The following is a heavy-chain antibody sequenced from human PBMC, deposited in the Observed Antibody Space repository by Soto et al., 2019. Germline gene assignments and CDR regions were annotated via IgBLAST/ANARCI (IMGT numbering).Heavy chain of an antibody. V-gene: IGHV1-69*01. CDR1: GGTFSSYA. D-gene: IGHD3-22*01. Sequence: QVQLVQSGAEVKKPGSSVKVSCKASGGTFSSYAISWVRQAPGQGLEWMGGIIPIFGTANYAQKFQGRVTITEDESTRTAYMELSSLRSEDTAVYYCAREYYYEISGYYSLDYWGQGTLVTVSS. CDR3: AREYYYEISGYYSLDY. J-gene: IGHJ4*02. CDR2: IIPIFGTA.